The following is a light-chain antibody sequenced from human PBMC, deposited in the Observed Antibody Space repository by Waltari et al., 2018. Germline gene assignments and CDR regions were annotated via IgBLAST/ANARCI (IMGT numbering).Light chain of an antibody. CDR3: NSRDSSGNHVI. J-gene: IGLJ2*01. V-gene: IGLV3-19*01. Sequence: SSELTQDPTVSVALGQTVRITCQGDTLRAYYASWYQLKPGQAPVLLIYGKNNRPSGIQDRFAGSTSGNTSSLTSTGAQAEDEADFYCNSRDSSGNHVIFGGGTRLTVL. CDR2: GKN. CDR1: TLRAYY.